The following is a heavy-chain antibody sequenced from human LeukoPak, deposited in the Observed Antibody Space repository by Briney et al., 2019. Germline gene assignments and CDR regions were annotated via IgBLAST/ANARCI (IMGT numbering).Heavy chain of an antibody. V-gene: IGHV1-18*01. D-gene: IGHD3-9*01. CDR2: ISAYNGNT. CDR1: GYTFTSYG. CDR3: ARGVGYYDILTGYLYSDY. Sequence: ASVKVSCKASGYTFTSYGISWVRQAPGQGLEWMGWISAYNGNTNYAQKLQGRVTMTTDTSTSTAYMELRSLRSDDTAVYYCARGVGYYDILTGYLYSDYWGQGTLVTVSS. J-gene: IGHJ4*02.